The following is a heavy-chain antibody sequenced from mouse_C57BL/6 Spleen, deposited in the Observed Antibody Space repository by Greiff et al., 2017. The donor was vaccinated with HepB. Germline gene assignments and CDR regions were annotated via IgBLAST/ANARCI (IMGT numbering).Heavy chain of an antibody. Sequence: EVKLQESGPGLVKPSQSLSLTCSVTGYSITSGYYWNWIRQFPGNNLEWMGYISYDGSNNYNPSLKNRISITRDTSKNQFFLKLNSVTTEDTATYYCARGFYYGYDDDYWGQGTTLTVSS. D-gene: IGHD2-2*01. V-gene: IGHV3-6*01. J-gene: IGHJ2*01. CDR1: GYSITSGYY. CDR3: ARGFYYGYDDDY. CDR2: ISYDGSN.